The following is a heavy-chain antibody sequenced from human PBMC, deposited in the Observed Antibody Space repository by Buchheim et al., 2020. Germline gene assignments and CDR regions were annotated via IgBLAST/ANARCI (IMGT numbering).Heavy chain of an antibody. CDR2: IWYDGSDK. CDR1: GFTFSNYG. CDR3: ARESAGFDY. J-gene: IGHJ4*02. Sequence: QVQLVESGGGVVQPGRSLRLSCAASGFTFSNYGMHWVRQAPGKGLEWVAVIWYDGSDKYYADSVKGRFTISRDNSKNTLYLQMNSLGAEDTAVYYCARESAGFDYWGQGTL. V-gene: IGHV3-33*01.